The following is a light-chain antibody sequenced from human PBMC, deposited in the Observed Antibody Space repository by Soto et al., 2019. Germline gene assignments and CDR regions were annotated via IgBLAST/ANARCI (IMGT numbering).Light chain of an antibody. CDR3: GAWDDSLNCPI. V-gene: IGLV1-44*01. Sequence: QSVLTQPPSASGTPGQRVTISCSGSSSNSGRSTVNWYQQLPGTAPKLLIYSNNQRPSGVPDRFSGSKSGTSASLAISGLQSEDEADYYCGAWDDSLNCPIFGGGTKLTVL. CDR2: SNN. J-gene: IGLJ2*01. CDR1: SSNSGRST.